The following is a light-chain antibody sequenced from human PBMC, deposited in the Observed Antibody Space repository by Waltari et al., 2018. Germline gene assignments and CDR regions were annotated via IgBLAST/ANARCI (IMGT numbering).Light chain of an antibody. Sequence: IQMTQSPSSLSASVGDRVTIACRASQNIDFYLNWYQQKPGKAPQLLIYAASTLQSGVPSRFSGSRSGTDFTLTISSLQSEDFATYYCQQSYNAPPWTFGQGTKVEIK. V-gene: IGKV1-39*01. J-gene: IGKJ1*01. CDR2: AAS. CDR3: QQSYNAPPWT. CDR1: QNIDFY.